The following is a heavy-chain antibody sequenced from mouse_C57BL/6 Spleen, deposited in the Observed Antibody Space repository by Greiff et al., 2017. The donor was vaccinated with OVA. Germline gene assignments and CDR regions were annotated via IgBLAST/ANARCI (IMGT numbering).Heavy chain of an antibody. CDR2: IDPNSGGT. V-gene: IGHV1-72*01. D-gene: IGHD1-2*01. CDR1: GYTFTSYW. J-gene: IGHJ4*01. CDR3: ARERVLRPSYAMDY. Sequence: QVQLQQSGAELVRPGASVKLSCKASGYTFTSYWMHWVKQRPGRGLEWIGRIDPNSGGTKYNEKFKSKATLTVDKPSSTAYMQLSSLTSEDSAVYYCARERVLRPSYAMDYWGQGTSVTVSS.